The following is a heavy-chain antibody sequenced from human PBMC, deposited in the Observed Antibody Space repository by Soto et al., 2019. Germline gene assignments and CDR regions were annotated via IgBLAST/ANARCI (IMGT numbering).Heavy chain of an antibody. CDR2: IYYSGST. D-gene: IGHD5-12*01. Sequence: QVQLQESGPGLVKPSETLSLTCTVSGGSISSYYWSWIRQPPGKGLEWIGYIYYSGSTHYNPSLKSRVTLSVDTSKNPFSLKLRSVTAADTAVYYCARRGGSGYANCYYDGMDVWGQGTTVTVSS. CDR3: ARRGGSGYANCYYDGMDV. V-gene: IGHV4-59*01. J-gene: IGHJ6*02. CDR1: GGSISSYY.